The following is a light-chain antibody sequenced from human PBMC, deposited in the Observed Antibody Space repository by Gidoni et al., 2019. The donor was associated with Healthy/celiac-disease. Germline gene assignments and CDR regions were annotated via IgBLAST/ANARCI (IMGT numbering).Light chain of an antibody. J-gene: IGKJ2*01. V-gene: IGKV3D-20*01. CDR1: QSVSSSY. Sequence: EIVLTQSPATLSLSPGERATLSCGASQSVSSSYSAWYQQKPGLAPRLLIYDASSRATGIPDRFSGSGSGTDFTLTISRLEPEDFAVYYCQQYGSSPPMYAFGQGTKLEIK. CDR3: QQYGSSPPMYA. CDR2: DAS.